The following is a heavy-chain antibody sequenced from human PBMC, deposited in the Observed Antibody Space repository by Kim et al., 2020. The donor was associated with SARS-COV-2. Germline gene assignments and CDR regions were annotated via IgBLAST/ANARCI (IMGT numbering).Heavy chain of an antibody. Sequence: PDSVTSRFTTSMDNPRNTRYLQMNSLRAEDTAVYYCASGLALRATTLDYWGHGTLVTVSS. J-gene: IGHJ4*01. D-gene: IGHD1-26*01. V-gene: IGHV3-53*01. CDR3: ASGLALRATTLDY.